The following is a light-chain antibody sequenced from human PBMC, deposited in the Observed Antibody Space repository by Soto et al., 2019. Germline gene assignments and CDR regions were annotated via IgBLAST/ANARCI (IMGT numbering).Light chain of an antibody. Sequence: DIQMTQSPSSVSASVGDRVTITCRASQDVSTWLAWYQHKPGKAPNLLIHDTSILQSGVPSRFIGSGSGTEFTLTISSLQHEDFATYYCQQAHSFPLTFGGGTKVDIK. CDR1: QDVSTW. CDR2: DTS. J-gene: IGKJ4*01. CDR3: QQAHSFPLT. V-gene: IGKV1-12*01.